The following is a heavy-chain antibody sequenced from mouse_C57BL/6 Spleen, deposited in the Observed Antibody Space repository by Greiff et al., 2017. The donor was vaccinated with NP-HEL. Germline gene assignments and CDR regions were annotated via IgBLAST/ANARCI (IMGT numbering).Heavy chain of an antibody. CDR3: ARGGMYYFDY. CDR2: IDPSDSHT. D-gene: IGHD1-1*02. J-gene: IGHJ2*01. Sequence: QVQLQQPGAELVMPGASVKLSCKASGYTFTSYWMHWVKQRPGQGLEWIGEIDPSDSHTNYNQKFKGKSTLTVDKSSSTAYMQLSSLTSEDSAVYYCARGGMYYFDYWGQGTTLTVSS. V-gene: IGHV1-69*01. CDR1: GYTFTSYW.